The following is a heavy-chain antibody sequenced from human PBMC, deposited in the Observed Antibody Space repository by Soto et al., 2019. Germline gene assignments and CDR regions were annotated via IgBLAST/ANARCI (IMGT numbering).Heavy chain of an antibody. D-gene: IGHD4-17*01. Sequence: EVQFLESGGGVARPGGSLRLSCVASRLRFANYAMTWVRQPPGKALEWVEGIAGRGGVTYTDAVRGLFTISRDNSKNTVYLQLDNLRVDDTAVYYCVKDPNGDHFGAFDFWGQGTTVIVSS. V-gene: IGHV3-23*01. CDR3: VKDPNGDHFGAFDF. CDR2: IAGRGGVT. J-gene: IGHJ3*01. CDR1: RLRFANYA.